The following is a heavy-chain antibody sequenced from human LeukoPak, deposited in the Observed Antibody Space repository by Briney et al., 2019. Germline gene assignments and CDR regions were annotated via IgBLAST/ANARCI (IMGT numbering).Heavy chain of an antibody. CDR2: ISWNSGSI. V-gene: IGHV3-9*03. Sequence: PGRSLRPSCAASGFTFDDYAMHWVRQAPGKGLEWVSGISWNSGSIGYADSVKGRFTISRDNAKNSLYLQMNSLRAEDMALYYCAKSGSSWYYFDYWGQGTLVTVSS. J-gene: IGHJ4*02. D-gene: IGHD6-13*01. CDR1: GFTFDDYA. CDR3: AKSGSSWYYFDY.